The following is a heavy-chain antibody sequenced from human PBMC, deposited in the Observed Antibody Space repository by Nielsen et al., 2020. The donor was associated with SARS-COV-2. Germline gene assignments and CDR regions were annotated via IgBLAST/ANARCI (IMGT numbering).Heavy chain of an antibody. J-gene: IGHJ3*02. Sequence: SLKISCAASGFTFDDYAMHWVRQAPGKGLEWVSGISWNSGSIGYADSVKGRFTISRDNAKNSLYLQMNSLRAEDTALYYCAKLHFDWLLRQHDAFDIWGQGTMVTVSS. CDR2: ISWNSGSI. CDR1: GFTFDDYA. V-gene: IGHV3-9*01. CDR3: AKLHFDWLLRQHDAFDI. D-gene: IGHD3-9*01.